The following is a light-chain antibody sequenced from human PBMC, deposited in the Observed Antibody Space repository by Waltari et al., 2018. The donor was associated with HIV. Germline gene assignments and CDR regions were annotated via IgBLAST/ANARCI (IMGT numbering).Light chain of an antibody. Sequence: QSALTQPASVSGSPGQSITISCTGTSSNVGSDDLVSWYQQHPGEAPKLIIYEVTKRPLGFSKRFSGSKSGNTASLTIAGLQAEDEADYYCCSCPRSGIRYVFGTGTKVTVL. CDR1: SSNVGSDDL. V-gene: IGLV2-23*02. CDR2: EVT. CDR3: CSCPRSGIRYV. J-gene: IGLJ1*01.